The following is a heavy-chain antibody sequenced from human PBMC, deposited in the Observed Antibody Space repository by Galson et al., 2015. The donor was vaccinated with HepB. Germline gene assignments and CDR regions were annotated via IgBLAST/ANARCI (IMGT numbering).Heavy chain of an antibody. CDR2: IYYSGST. J-gene: IGHJ1*01. CDR1: GGSISSYY. CDR3: ARGRIAVAGTAEYFQH. V-gene: IGHV4-59*01. D-gene: IGHD6-19*01. Sequence: QVQLQESGPGLVKPSETLSLTCTVSGGSISSYYWSWIRQPPGKGLEWIGYIYYSGSTNYNPSRKSRVTISVDTSKNQFSLKLSSVTAADTAVYYCARGRIAVAGTAEYFQHWGQGTLVTVSS.